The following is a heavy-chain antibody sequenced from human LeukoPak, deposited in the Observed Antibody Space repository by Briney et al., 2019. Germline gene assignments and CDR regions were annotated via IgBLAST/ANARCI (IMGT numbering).Heavy chain of an antibody. J-gene: IGHJ5*02. D-gene: IGHD6-13*01. CDR3: ARGIVSSWYVGDWFDP. CDR2: ISAYNGNT. Sequence: ASVEVSCKASGYTFTSYGISWVRQAPGQGLEWMGWISAYNGNTNYAQKLQGRVTMTTDTSTSTAYMELRSLRSDDTAVYYYARGIVSSWYVGDWFDPWGQGTLVTVSS. CDR1: GYTFTSYG. V-gene: IGHV1-18*01.